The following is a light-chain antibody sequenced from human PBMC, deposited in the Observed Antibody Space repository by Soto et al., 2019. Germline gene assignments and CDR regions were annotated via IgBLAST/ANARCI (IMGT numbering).Light chain of an antibody. V-gene: IGLV4-69*01. CDR2: VDSDGSH. CDR1: SGHSTYT. Sequence: QLVLTQSPSASASLGASVKLTCTLSSGHSTYTITWHQQQPDKGPRYLMSVDSDGSHRKGDGIPDRFSGSSSGTERYLTISSLQSEDEADYYCQTWATGPDWVFGGGTKVTVL. J-gene: IGLJ3*02. CDR3: QTWATGPDWV.